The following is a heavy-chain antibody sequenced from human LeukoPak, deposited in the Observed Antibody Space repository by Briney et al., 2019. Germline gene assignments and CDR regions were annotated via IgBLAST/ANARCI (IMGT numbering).Heavy chain of an antibody. D-gene: IGHD6-19*01. J-gene: IGHJ6*03. CDR1: GGSFSGYY. V-gene: IGHV4-34*01. CDR3: ARLSLDTSGWYSYYYYYMDV. CDR2: INHSGST. Sequence: SETLSLTCAVYGGSFSGYYWSWIRQPPGKGLEWIGEINHSGSTNYNPSLRSRVTISVDTSKNQFSLKLSSVTAADTAVYYCARLSLDTSGWYSYYYYYMDVWGKGTTVTVSS.